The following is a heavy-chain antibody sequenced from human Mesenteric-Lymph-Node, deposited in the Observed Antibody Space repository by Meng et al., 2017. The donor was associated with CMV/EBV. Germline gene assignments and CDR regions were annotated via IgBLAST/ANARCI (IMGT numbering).Heavy chain of an antibody. J-gene: IGHJ4*02. CDR1: GYPFPSSY. Sequence: SCTASGYPFPSSYMPWVRQAPGQGLEWMGIINPSGGSTSYAQKFQGRVTMTRDTSTSTVYMELSSLRSEDTAVYYCARDRESALDYWGQGTLVTVSS. V-gene: IGHV1-46*01. CDR2: INPSGGST. CDR3: ARDRESALDY.